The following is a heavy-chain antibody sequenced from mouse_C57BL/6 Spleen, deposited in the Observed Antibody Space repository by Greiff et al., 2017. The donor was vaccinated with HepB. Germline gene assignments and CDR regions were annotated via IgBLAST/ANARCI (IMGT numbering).Heavy chain of an antibody. J-gene: IGHJ4*01. CDR1: GYSFTDYN. CDR3: ARENYGSRRFYAMDY. D-gene: IGHD1-1*01. CDR2: INPNYGTT. V-gene: IGHV1-39*01. Sequence: EVQLQQSGPELVKPGASVKISCKASGYSFTDYNMNWVKQSNGKSLEWIGVINPNYGTTSYNQKFKGKATLTVDQASSTAYMQLNSLTSEDSAVYYCARENYGSRRFYAMDYWGQGTSVTVSS.